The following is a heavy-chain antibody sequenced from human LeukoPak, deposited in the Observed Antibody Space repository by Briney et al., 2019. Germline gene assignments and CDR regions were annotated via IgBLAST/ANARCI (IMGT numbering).Heavy chain of an antibody. D-gene: IGHD3-10*01. CDR2: ISSSSSNI. V-gene: IGHV3-21*01. J-gene: IGHJ6*02. CDR3: ARGDLWFGESHYGMDV. CDR1: GFTFSSYS. Sequence: GGSLRLSCAASGFTFSSYSMNWVRQAPGKGLEWVSSISSSSSNIYYADSVKGRFTISRDNAKNSLYLQMNSLRAEDTAVYYCARGDLWFGESHYGMDVWGQGTTVTVSS.